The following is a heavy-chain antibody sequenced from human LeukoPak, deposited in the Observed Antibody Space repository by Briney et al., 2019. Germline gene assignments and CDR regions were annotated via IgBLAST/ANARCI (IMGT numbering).Heavy chain of an antibody. CDR3: ARFYSSSWYLSP. V-gene: IGHV1-2*02. Sequence: ASVKVSCKASGYTFTGCYMHWVRQAPGQGLGWMGWINPNSGGTNYAQKFQGRVTMTRDTSISTAYMELSRLRSDDTAVYYCARFYSSSWYLSPWGQGTLVTVSS. D-gene: IGHD6-13*01. CDR2: INPNSGGT. J-gene: IGHJ5*02. CDR1: GYTFTGCY.